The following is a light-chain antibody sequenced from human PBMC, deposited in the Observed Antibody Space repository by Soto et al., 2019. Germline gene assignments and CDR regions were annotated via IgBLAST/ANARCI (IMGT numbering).Light chain of an antibody. V-gene: IGKV1-33*01. Sequence: DIQMTQSPSSLSASEGDRVTITCQSSHDVSRNLNWFQQKLGEAPQLLIYDASNLERGVPSRFRGSGSGTDFTLTISSLQPEDVATYYCQQYNSMPSFGGGTEVEIK. CDR3: QQYNSMPS. CDR2: DAS. J-gene: IGKJ4*01. CDR1: HDVSRN.